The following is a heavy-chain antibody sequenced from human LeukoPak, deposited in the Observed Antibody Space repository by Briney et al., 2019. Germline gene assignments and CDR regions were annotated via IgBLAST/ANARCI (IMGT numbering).Heavy chain of an antibody. V-gene: IGHV4-59*01. CDR1: GGSISSYY. CDR3: ASFSSSYAGDAFDI. J-gene: IGHJ3*02. Sequence: PSETLSLTCTVSGGSISSYYWSWIRQPPGKGLEWIGYICYSGSTNYNPSLKSRVTISVDTSKNQFSLKLSSVTAADTAVYYCASFSSSYAGDAFDIWGQGTMVTVSS. D-gene: IGHD6-13*01. CDR2: ICYSGST.